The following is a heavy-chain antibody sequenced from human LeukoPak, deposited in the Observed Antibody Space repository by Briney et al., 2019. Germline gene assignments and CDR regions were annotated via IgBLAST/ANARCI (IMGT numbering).Heavy chain of an antibody. Sequence: GGSLRLSCSASGFTFSSYAMHWVRQAPGKGLEYVSAISSNGGSTYYTDSVKGRFTISRDNSKNTLYLQMSSLRAEDTAVYYCVKGLDIVATITRTNDYWGQGTLVTVSS. CDR3: VKGLDIVATITRTNDY. D-gene: IGHD5-12*01. J-gene: IGHJ4*02. V-gene: IGHV3-64D*06. CDR2: ISSNGGST. CDR1: GFTFSSYA.